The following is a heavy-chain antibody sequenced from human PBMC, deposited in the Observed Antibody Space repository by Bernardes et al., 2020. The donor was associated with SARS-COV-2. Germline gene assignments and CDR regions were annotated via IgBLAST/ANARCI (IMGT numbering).Heavy chain of an antibody. Sequence: SETLSLTCTVSGGSISTSTSYWGWVRQPPGKGLEWIGYIQDIGSTNYNPSLRSRVTISVDTSKNQFSLKLSSVTAADTAVYYCAGGAVTGTFRDYWGQGTLVTVSS. D-gene: IGHD1-20*01. J-gene: IGHJ4*02. V-gene: IGHV4-61*05. CDR1: GGSISTSTSY. CDR3: AGGAVTGTFRDY. CDR2: IQDIGST.